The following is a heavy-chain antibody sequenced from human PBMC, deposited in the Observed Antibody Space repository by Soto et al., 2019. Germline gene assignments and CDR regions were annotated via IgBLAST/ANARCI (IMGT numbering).Heavy chain of an antibody. V-gene: IGHV3-11*06. CDR1: GFNFSDHY. J-gene: IGHJ4*02. Sequence: QVQLVESGGGLVKPGGSLRLSCAASGFNFSDHYMNWVRQAPGKGLEWVSYISGSSRYTNFADSVKGRFTISRDNAKNSLFLQMNSLRVDDTAVYYCARHTSGWHYHDYWGQGTPVTVSS. CDR2: ISGSSRYT. D-gene: IGHD6-19*01. CDR3: ARHTSGWHYHDY.